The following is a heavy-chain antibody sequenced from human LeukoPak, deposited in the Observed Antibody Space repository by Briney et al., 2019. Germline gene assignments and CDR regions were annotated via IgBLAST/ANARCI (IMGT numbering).Heavy chain of an antibody. V-gene: IGHV4-34*01. CDR3: ARVVLRYFDWLAHPIFDY. CDR1: GGSFSGYY. Sequence: SETLSLTCAVYGGSFSGYYWSWIRQPPGKGLEWIGEINHSGSTNYNPSLKRRVTISVDTSKNQFSLKLSSVTAADTAVCYCARVVLRYFDWLAHPIFDYWGQGTLVTVSS. J-gene: IGHJ4*02. CDR2: INHSGST. D-gene: IGHD3-9*01.